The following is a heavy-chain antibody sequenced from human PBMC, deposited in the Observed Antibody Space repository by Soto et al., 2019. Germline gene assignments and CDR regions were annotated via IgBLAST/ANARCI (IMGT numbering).Heavy chain of an antibody. J-gene: IGHJ4*02. D-gene: IGHD2-8*01. CDR2: FDPEDGET. V-gene: IGHV1-24*01. CDR3: ATESSASGVYVSGVGYFDY. Sequence: ASVKVSCKVSGYTLTELSMHWVRQAPGKGLEWMGGFDPEDGETIYAQKFQGRVTMTEDTSTDTAYMELSSLRSEDTAVYYCATESSASGVYVSGVGYFDYWGQGTLVTVSS. CDR1: GYTLTELS.